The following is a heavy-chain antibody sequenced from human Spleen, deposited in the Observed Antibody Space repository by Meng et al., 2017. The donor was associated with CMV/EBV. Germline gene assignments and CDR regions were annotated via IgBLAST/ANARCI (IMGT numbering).Heavy chain of an antibody. D-gene: IGHD3-10*01. CDR1: GGTFSSYT. Sequence: CKASGGTFSSYTIDWGRQAPGQGLEWMGRIIPILGIANYAQKFQGRVTITADKSTSTAYMELSSLRSEDTAVYYCAKIGGSRWFDPWGQGTLVTVSS. J-gene: IGHJ5*02. V-gene: IGHV1-69*02. CDR3: AKIGGSRWFDP. CDR2: IIPILGIA.